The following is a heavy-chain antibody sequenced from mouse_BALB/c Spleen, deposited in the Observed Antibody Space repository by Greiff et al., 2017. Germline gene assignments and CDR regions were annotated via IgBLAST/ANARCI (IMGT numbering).Heavy chain of an antibody. CDR1: GFSLTDYG. Sequence: VMLVASGPGLVAPSQSLSITCTVSGFSLTDYGVSWIRQPPGKGLEWLGVIWGGGSTYYNSALKSRLSISKDNSKSQVFLKMNSLQTDDTAMYYCAKLFYEENAMDYWGQGTSVTVSS. D-gene: IGHD2-3*01. CDR2: IWGGGST. CDR3: AKLFYEENAMDY. J-gene: IGHJ4*01. V-gene: IGHV2-6-5*01.